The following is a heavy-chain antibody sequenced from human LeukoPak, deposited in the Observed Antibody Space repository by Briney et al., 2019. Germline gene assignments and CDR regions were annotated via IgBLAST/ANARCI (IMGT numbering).Heavy chain of an antibody. Sequence: SETLSLTCTVSGGSISSYYWSWIRQPPGKGLEWIGYIYYSGSTNYNPSLKSRVTISVDTSKNQFSLKLSSVTAADTAVYYCARERGYGYDRDDAFDIWGQGTMVTVSS. CDR1: GGSISSYY. J-gene: IGHJ3*02. CDR3: ARERGYGYDRDDAFDI. CDR2: IYYSGST. V-gene: IGHV4-59*01. D-gene: IGHD5-18*01.